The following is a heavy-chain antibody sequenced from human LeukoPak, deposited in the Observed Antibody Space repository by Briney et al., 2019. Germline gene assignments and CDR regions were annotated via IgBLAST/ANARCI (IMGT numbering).Heavy chain of an antibody. CDR3: ARDHVYCTNGVCHDY. CDR1: GFTFSSYG. CDR2: ISGSGGST. J-gene: IGHJ4*02. V-gene: IGHV3-23*01. Sequence: GGSLRLSCAASGFTFSSYGMSWVRQAPGKGLEWVSAISGSGGSTYYADSVKGRFTISRDNAKNSLYLQMNSLRAEDTAVYYCARDHVYCTNGVCHDYWGQGTLVTVSS. D-gene: IGHD2-8*01.